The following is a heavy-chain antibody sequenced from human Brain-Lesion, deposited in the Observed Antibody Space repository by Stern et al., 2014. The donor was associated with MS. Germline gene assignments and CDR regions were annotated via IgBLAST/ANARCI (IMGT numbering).Heavy chain of an antibody. J-gene: IGHJ5*02. D-gene: IGHD2-15*01. CDR2: IYYSGNT. CDR3: AGEEDIRYCSGGSCTGNWFDP. Sequence: QVQLQESGPGLVKPSETLSLTCTVAGGSVSSTSYAWAWIRQPPGKGLEGIGTIYYSGNTYYSPSLKSRLTISLDTSKNQFSLQRGSVTAADTAVYYCAGEEDIRYCSGGSCTGNWFDPWGQGTLVTVSS. CDR1: GGSVSSTSYA. V-gene: IGHV4-39*01.